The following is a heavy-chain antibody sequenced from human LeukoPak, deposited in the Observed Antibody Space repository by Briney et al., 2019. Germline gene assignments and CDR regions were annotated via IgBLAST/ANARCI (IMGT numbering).Heavy chain of an antibody. Sequence: SGTLSLTCAVSGGSISSSNWWSWVRQPPGKGLEWIGEINHSGSTNYNPSLKSRVTISVDTSKNQFSLKLSSVTAADTAVYYCARGRAYSSYDYWGQGTLVTVSS. V-gene: IGHV4-4*02. CDR2: INHSGST. CDR1: GGSISSSNW. J-gene: IGHJ4*02. D-gene: IGHD6-6*01. CDR3: ARGRAYSSYDY.